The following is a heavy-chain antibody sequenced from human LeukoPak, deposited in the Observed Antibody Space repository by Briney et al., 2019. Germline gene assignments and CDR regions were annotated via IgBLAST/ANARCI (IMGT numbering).Heavy chain of an antibody. V-gene: IGHV4-39*07. CDR3: ARGAFITMVFYGMDV. J-gene: IGHJ6*02. Sequence: PSETLSLTCSVSGGSVTITYYYWGWIRQSPGKGLEWIGSIYHNGRTYCNPYLESRVTISVDTSKNQFSLKLSSVTAADTAVYYCARGAFITMVFYGMDVWGQGTTVTVSS. CDR1: GGSVTITYYY. CDR2: IYHNGRT. D-gene: IGHD3-10*01.